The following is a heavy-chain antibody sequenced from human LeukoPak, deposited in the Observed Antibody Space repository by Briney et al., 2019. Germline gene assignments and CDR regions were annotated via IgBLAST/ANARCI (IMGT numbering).Heavy chain of an antibody. CDR2: ISSSSTI. D-gene: IGHD6-13*01. CDR1: GFTFSSYS. Sequence: GGSLRLSCAASGFTFSSYSMNWVRQAPGKGLEWVSYISSSSTIYYADSVKGRFTISRDNSKNTLYLQMNSLRAEDTAVYYCAKDGSTPFDYWGQGTLVTVSS. V-gene: IGHV3-48*01. J-gene: IGHJ4*02. CDR3: AKDGSTPFDY.